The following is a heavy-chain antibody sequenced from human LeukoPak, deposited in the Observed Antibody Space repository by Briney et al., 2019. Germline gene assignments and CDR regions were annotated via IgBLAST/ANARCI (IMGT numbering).Heavy chain of an antibody. CDR3: ARVGGGCSSTSCYPLGAFDI. Sequence: GGSLRLSCAASGFTVSSNYMSWVRQAPGKGVEWVSVIYSGGSTYYADSVKGRFTISRDNSKNTLYLQMNSLRAEDTAVYYCARVGGGCSSTSCYPLGAFDIWGQGTMVTVSS. V-gene: IGHV3-53*01. CDR2: IYSGGST. D-gene: IGHD2-2*01. CDR1: GFTVSSNY. J-gene: IGHJ3*02.